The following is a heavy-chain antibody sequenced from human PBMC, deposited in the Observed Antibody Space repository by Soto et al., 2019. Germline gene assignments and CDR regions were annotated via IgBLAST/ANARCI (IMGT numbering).Heavy chain of an antibody. D-gene: IGHD4-17*01. J-gene: IGHJ4*02. CDR3: ARFGDFAHEYYFDY. CDR2: IYYSGST. Sequence: LSLTCTVSGGSISSGDYYWSWILQPPGKGLEWIGYIYYSGSTYYNPSLKSRVTISVDTSKNQFSLKLSSVTAADTAVYYCARFGDFAHEYYFDYWGQGTLVTVSS. CDR1: GGSISSGDYY. V-gene: IGHV4-30-4*01.